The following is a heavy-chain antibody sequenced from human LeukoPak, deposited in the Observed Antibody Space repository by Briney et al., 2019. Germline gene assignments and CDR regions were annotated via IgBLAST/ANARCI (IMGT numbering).Heavy chain of an antibody. CDR1: GGTFSSYA. Sequence: ASVKVSCKASGGTFSSYAISWVRQAPGQGLEWMGGIIPIFGTENYAQKFQGRVTITADESTSTAYMELSSLRSEDTAVYYCASKEYYYGSGSYYYYYYYYMDVWGKGTTVTVSS. CDR2: IIPIFGTE. CDR3: ASKEYYYGSGSYYYYYYYYMDV. D-gene: IGHD3-10*01. J-gene: IGHJ6*03. V-gene: IGHV1-69*13.